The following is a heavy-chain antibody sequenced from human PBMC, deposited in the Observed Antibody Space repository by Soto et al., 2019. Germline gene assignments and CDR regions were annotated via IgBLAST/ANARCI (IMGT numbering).Heavy chain of an antibody. J-gene: IGHJ6*03. D-gene: IGHD3-3*01. CDR2: ISYDGSNK. CDR3: ANSQYDFGSGDTHSDLAV. V-gene: IGHV3-30*18. CDR1: GFTFSSYG. Sequence: GGSLRLSCAASGFTFSSYGMHWVRQAPGKGLEWVAVISYDGSNKYYADSVKGRFTISRDNSKNTLYLQMNSLRAEDTAVYYCANSQYDFGSGDTHSDLAVWGKGTSDPVS.